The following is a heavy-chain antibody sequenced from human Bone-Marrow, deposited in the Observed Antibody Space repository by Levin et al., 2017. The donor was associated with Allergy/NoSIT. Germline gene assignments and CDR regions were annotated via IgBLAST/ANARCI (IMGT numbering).Heavy chain of an antibody. CDR3: ARGGFGPLSLLWFY. D-gene: IGHD3/OR15-3a*01. J-gene: IGHJ4*02. CDR1: GGSISSGDYY. V-gene: IGHV4-30-4*01. CDR2: IYYSGST. Sequence: SETLSLTCTVSGGSISSGDYYWSWIRQPPGKGLEWIGYIYYSGSTYYNPSLKSRVTISVDTSKNQFSLKLSSVTAADTAVYYCARGGFGPLSLLWFYWGQGTLVTVSS.